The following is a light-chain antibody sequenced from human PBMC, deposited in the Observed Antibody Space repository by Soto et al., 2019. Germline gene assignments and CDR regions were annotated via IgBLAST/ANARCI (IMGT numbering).Light chain of an antibody. CDR1: QRVSNS. CDR3: QQHYQWPIN. J-gene: IGKJ5*01. V-gene: IGKV3D-15*01. CDR2: DAS. Sequence: TQSPATLSLSPWERVTLSCRATQRVSNSLAWYQQKSGQAPRLLIYDASFRATGIPARFSGSGSGTDFTLTINSLQSEDFAVYYCQQHYQWPINFGQGTRLEIK.